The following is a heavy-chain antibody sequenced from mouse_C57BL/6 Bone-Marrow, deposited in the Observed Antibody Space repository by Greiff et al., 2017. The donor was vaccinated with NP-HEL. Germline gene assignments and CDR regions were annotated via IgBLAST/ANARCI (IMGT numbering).Heavy chain of an antibody. Sequence: QVQLQQPGAELVKPGASVKMSCKASGYTFTSYWITWVTQRPGHGLEWIGDIYPGSGSTTYNEKFKSKATLTVDTSSSTAYMQLSSLTSKDSAVYYCARHGGDDFDYWGQGTTLTVSS. J-gene: IGHJ2*01. CDR2: IYPGSGST. V-gene: IGHV1-55*01. CDR3: ARHGGDDFDY. CDR1: GYTFTSYW.